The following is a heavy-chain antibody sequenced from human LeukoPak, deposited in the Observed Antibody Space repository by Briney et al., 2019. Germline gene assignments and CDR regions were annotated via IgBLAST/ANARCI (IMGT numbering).Heavy chain of an antibody. CDR3: STLWGAAAGNDY. V-gene: IGHV1-18*01. CDR1: GYTFTTYG. J-gene: IGHJ4*02. Sequence: ASVKVSCKASGYTFTTYGINWVRQAPGQGLEWMGWISGYNGNTNYAQKVQGRVTMTRDTSISTAYMELSRLRSDDTAVYYCSTLWGAAAGNDYWGQGTLVTVSS. D-gene: IGHD6-13*01. CDR2: ISGYNGNT.